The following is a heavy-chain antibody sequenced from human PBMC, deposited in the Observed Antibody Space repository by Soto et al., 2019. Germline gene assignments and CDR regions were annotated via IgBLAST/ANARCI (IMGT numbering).Heavy chain of an antibody. Sequence: EVQLVESGGGLIQPGGSLRLSCAASGFSVSSNYMTWVRQAPGKGLEWVSIIYSGGSTYYADSVQGRFTISRDNSKNTLSLEMNSLRAEDTAVYYCARDRVGSSGYYYSDCWGQGTLVTVSS. CDR1: GFSVSSNY. V-gene: IGHV3-53*01. J-gene: IGHJ4*02. D-gene: IGHD3-22*01. CDR2: IYSGGST. CDR3: ARDRVGSSGYYYSDC.